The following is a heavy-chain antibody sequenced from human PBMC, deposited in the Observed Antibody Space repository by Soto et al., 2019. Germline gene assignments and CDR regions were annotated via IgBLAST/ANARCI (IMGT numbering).Heavy chain of an antibody. CDR1: GGSLSSYY. J-gene: IGHJ6*03. V-gene: IGHV4-59*08. CDR2: IYYSGST. CDR3: ARVSRGLYYFYYLDV. Sequence: QVQLQESGPGLVKPSETLSLTCTVSGGSLSSYYWSWIRQPPGKGLEWIGYIYYSGSTNYNSSLKSRVTISLDTSKNQFSLKLSSVTAADTAVYYCARVSRGLYYFYYLDVWGPGPTVTVSS.